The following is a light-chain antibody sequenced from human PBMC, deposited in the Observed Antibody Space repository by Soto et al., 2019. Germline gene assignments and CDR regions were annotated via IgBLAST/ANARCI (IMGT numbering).Light chain of an antibody. J-gene: IGKJ4*01. CDR3: QQYGSSPLT. Sequence: EIVLTQSPGTLSLSPGESATLSCRASQPVSGNFLAWYQQKPGQAPRLLIYGVSSRATGIPDRFSGSGSGTDFTLTISRLEPEDFAVYYCQQYGSSPLTFGGGTKVDI. CDR2: GVS. CDR1: QPVSGNF. V-gene: IGKV3-20*01.